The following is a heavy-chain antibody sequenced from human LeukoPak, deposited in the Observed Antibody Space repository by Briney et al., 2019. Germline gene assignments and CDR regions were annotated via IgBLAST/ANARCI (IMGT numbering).Heavy chain of an antibody. CDR3: ARDRYGSGR. Sequence: GGSLRLSCTTSGFSFNTYSMSWVRQAPGKGLEWVSYISSSGSTIYYADSVKGRFTISRDNAKNSLYLQMNSLRAEDTAVYYCARDRYGSGRWGQGTMVTVSS. CDR1: GFSFNTYS. V-gene: IGHV3-48*04. CDR2: ISSSGSTI. J-gene: IGHJ4*02. D-gene: IGHD3-10*01.